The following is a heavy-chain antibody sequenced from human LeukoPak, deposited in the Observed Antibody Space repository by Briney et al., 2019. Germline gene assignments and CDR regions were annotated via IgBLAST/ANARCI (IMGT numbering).Heavy chain of an antibody. D-gene: IGHD3-16*01. V-gene: IGHV4-34*01. CDR3: ARIRRPLRGYFDH. CDR2: INQIGNT. Sequence: SETLSLTCTVSGGSISSYYWSWIRQPPGKGLEWIGEINQIGNTNYIPSLKSRLTISIDTSNNQFSLNLTSVTAADTGVYYCARIRRPLRGYFDHWGQGTLVT. J-gene: IGHJ4*02. CDR1: GGSISSYY.